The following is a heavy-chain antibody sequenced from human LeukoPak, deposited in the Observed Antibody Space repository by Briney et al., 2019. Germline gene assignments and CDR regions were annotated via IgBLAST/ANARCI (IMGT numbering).Heavy chain of an antibody. Sequence: GGSLRLSCAASGFTFDDYAMHWVRQAPGKGLEWVSGISWNSGSIGYADSVKGRFTISRDNAKNSLFLQMNSLRAEDTALYYCAKELSIFGVVIRAYGMDVWGQGTTVTVSS. CDR2: ISWNSGSI. V-gene: IGHV3-9*01. CDR3: AKELSIFGVVIRAYGMDV. CDR1: GFTFDDYA. D-gene: IGHD3-3*01. J-gene: IGHJ6*02.